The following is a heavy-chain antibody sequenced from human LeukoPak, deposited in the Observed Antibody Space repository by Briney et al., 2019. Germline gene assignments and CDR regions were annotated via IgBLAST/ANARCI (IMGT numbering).Heavy chain of an antibody. CDR3: AREYSSGYSYYFDY. CDR2: IIPIFGTA. V-gene: IGHV1-69*05. J-gene: IGHJ4*02. Sequence: SVKVSFKASGGTFSSYAISWVRQAPGQGLEWMGGIIPIFGTANYAQKFQGRVTITTDESTSTAYMELSSLRSEDTAVYYCAREYSSGYSYYFDYWGQGTLVTVSS. CDR1: GGTFSSYA. D-gene: IGHD3-22*01.